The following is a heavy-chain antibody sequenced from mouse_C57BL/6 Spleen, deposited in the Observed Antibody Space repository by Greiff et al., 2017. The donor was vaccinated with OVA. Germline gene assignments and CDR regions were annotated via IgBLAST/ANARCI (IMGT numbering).Heavy chain of an antibody. CDR3: VRDGAYYDYDGDWYFDV. CDR2: IRSKSSNYAT. D-gene: IGHD2-4*01. V-gene: IGHV10-3*01. J-gene: IGHJ1*03. CDR1: GFTFNTYA. Sequence: EVQLQQSGGGLVQPKGSLKLSCAASGFTFNTYAMHWVRQAPGKGLEWVARIRSKSSNYATYYADSVKDRFTISRDDSQSMLYLQMNNLKTEDTAMYYCVRDGAYYDYDGDWYFDVWGTGTTVTVSS.